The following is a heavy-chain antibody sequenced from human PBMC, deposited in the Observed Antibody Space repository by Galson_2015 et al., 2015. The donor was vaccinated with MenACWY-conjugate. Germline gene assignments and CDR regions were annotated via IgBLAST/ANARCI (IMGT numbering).Heavy chain of an antibody. CDR2: ISSSSTYI. Sequence: SLRLSCAASRFTFNTYTMNWVRQAPGKGLEWVSSISSSSTYIYYADSVRGRFTISRDNAKNSLYLQMDSLRAEDTAVYYCARDWGKLTYCPSTNCADAFDVWGQGTLVTVSS. CDR3: ARDWGKLTYCPSTNCADAFDV. CDR1: RFTFNTYT. V-gene: IGHV3-21*01. D-gene: IGHD2-2*01. J-gene: IGHJ3*01.